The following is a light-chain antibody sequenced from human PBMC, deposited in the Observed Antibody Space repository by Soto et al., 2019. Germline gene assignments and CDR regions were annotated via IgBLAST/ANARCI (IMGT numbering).Light chain of an antibody. Sequence: IVMTQSPATLSVSLGERATLSCRASQSINSNLAWYQQKPGQAPRLLMFRASIRAAGFPTRLSGSGSGTEFNITISSLQSYDSAVYYCQQYNNWPRATFGGGTKVDIK. CDR3: QQYNNWPRAT. CDR1: QSINSN. J-gene: IGKJ4*01. V-gene: IGKV3-15*01. CDR2: RAS.